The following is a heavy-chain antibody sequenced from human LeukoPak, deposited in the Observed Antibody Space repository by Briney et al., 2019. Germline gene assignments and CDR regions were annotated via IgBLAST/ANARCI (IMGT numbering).Heavy chain of an antibody. V-gene: IGHV4-4*02. CDR2: IHRSGST. J-gene: IGHJ4*02. CDR3: ARRDYYDSTGYYNY. CDR1: GGSISNENW. D-gene: IGHD3-22*01. Sequence: SEPLSLTCTVSGGSISNENWWSWVRQPPGKGLEWIGEIHRSGSTNYNPSLKSRVTISVDKSKNQFSLKLSSVTAADTAVYYCARRDYYDSTGYYNYWGQGTLVTVSS.